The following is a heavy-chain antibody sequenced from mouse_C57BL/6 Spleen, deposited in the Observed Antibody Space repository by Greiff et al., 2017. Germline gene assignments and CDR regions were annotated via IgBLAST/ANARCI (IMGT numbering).Heavy chain of an antibody. V-gene: IGHV5-16*01. CDR3: AREGTGTEGYWYFDV. CDR1: GFTFSDYY. D-gene: IGHD4-1*01. Sequence: DVQLVESEGGLVQPGSSMKLSCTASGFTFSDYYMAWVRQVPEKGLEWVANINYDGSSTYYLDSLKSRFIISRDNAKNILYLQMSSLKSEDTATYYCAREGTGTEGYWYFDVWGTGTTVTVSS. CDR2: INYDGSST. J-gene: IGHJ1*03.